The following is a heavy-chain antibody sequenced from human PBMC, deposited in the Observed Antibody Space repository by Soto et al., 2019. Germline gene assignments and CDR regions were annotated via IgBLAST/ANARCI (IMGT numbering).Heavy chain of an antibody. Sequence: QLQLQESGPGLVKPSETLSLTCTVSGGSISSSSYYWGWIRQPPGKGLEWIGSIYYSGSTYYNPSLKSRVTISVDTSKNQFSLKLSSVTAADTAVYYCARHPVLRYSTRHPKDGRGGWFDPWGQGTLVTVSS. CDR2: IYYSGST. J-gene: IGHJ5*02. D-gene: IGHD3-9*01. CDR3: ARHPVLRYSTRHPKDGRGGWFDP. CDR1: GGSISSSSYY. V-gene: IGHV4-39*01.